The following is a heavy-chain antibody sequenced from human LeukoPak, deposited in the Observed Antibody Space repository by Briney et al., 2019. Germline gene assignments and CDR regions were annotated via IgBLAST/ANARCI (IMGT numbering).Heavy chain of an antibody. Sequence: PSETLSLTCAVYGGSFSGYYWSWIHQPPGKGLEWIGEINHSGSTNYNPSLKSRVTISVDTSKNQFSLKLSSVTAADTAVYYCARGDHYDSSGYYACWFDPWGQGTLVTVSS. J-gene: IGHJ5*02. D-gene: IGHD3-22*01. V-gene: IGHV4-34*01. CDR1: GGSFSGYY. CDR3: ARGDHYDSSGYYACWFDP. CDR2: INHSGST.